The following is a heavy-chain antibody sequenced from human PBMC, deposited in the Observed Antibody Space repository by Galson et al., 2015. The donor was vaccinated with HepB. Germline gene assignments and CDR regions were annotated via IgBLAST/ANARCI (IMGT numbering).Heavy chain of an antibody. CDR1: GGTFSSCT. Sequence: SCKASGGTFSSCTISWVRQAPGQGLEWMGRIIPILGIANYAQKFQGRVTITADKSTSTAYMELSSLRSEDTAVYYCARGGLATTRPPILDYWGQGTLVTVSS. CDR3: ARGGLATTRPPILDY. V-gene: IGHV1-69*02. CDR2: IIPILGIA. J-gene: IGHJ4*02. D-gene: IGHD5-24*01.